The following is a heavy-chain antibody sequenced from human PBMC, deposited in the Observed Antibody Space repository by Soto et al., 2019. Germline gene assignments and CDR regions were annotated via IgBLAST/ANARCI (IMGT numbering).Heavy chain of an antibody. J-gene: IGHJ4*02. D-gene: IGHD3-22*01. CDR2: IIPMLGIA. Sequence: GASVKVSCKASGYTFTSYGISWVRQAPGQGLEWMGRIIPMLGIANYAQKFQGRVTITADKSTSTAYMELSSLRSEDTAVYYCARGTMIEYYFDYWGQGTLVTSPQ. V-gene: IGHV1-69*04. CDR3: ARGTMIEYYFDY. CDR1: GYTFTSYG.